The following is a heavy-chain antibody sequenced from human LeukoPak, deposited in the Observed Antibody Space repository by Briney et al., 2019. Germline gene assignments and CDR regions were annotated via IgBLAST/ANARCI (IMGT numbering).Heavy chain of an antibody. D-gene: IGHD3-9*01. CDR2: ISSSSSYI. V-gene: IGHV3-21*01. CDR1: GFTFSSYS. J-gene: IGHJ4*02. Sequence: GGSLRLSWAASGFTFSSYSMNWVRQAPGKGLEWVSSISSSSSYIYYADSVKGRFTISRDNAKNSLYLQMNSLRVEDTAVYYCARAATRGDDILTGLKYWGQGTRVTVSA. CDR3: ARAATRGDDILTGLKY.